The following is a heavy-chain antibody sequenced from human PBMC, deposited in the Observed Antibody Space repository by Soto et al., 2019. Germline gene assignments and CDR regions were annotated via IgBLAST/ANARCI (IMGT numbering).Heavy chain of an antibody. CDR1: GYSFSSFW. CDR3: ARPSAYSSSWFSYYGMDV. J-gene: IGHJ6*02. Sequence: LGESLKISCKGFGYSFSSFWIGWVRQMPGKGLEWVAIIYPGDSDARYSPSFQGQVTISADKSINTAYLQWNSLKASDSGIYYCARPSAYSSSWFSYYGMDVWGQGTTVTVS. V-gene: IGHV5-51*01. CDR2: IYPGDSDA. D-gene: IGHD6-13*01.